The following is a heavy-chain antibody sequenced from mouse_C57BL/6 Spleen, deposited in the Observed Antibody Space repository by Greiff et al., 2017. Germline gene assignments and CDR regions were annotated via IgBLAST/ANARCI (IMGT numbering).Heavy chain of an antibody. J-gene: IGHJ4*01. CDR2: ISSGGDYI. V-gene: IGHV5-9-1*02. CDR1: GFTFSSYA. CDR3: TREDDYDVGSMDY. D-gene: IGHD2-4*01. Sequence: DVMLVESGEGLVKPGGSLKLSCAASGFTFSSYAMSLVRQNPEKRLEWVAYISSGGDYIYYAYTVKGRFTISRDNARNTLYLQMSSLTSEDTAMYYCTREDDYDVGSMDYWGQGTSVTVSS.